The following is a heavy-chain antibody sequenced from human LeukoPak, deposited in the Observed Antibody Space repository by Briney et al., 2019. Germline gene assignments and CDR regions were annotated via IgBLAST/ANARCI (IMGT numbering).Heavy chain of an antibody. Sequence: SETLSLTCTVSGGSVSSGSYYWSLIRQPPGTGLEWIGYIYYSGSTNYNPSLKSRVTISVDTSKNQFSLKLSSVTAADTAVYYCAGDRHDFWSGYYIKYYGMDVWGQGTTVTVSS. CDR3: AGDRHDFWSGYYIKYYGMDV. CDR2: IYYSGST. V-gene: IGHV4-61*01. D-gene: IGHD3-3*01. CDR1: GGSVSSGSYY. J-gene: IGHJ6*02.